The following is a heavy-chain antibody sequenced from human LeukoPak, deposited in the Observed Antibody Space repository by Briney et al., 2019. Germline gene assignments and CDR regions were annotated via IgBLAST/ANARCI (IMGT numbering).Heavy chain of an antibody. CDR1: GGSISGSSYY. Sequence: SETLSLTCIVSGGSISGSSYYWSWIRQPPGKGLEWIGYIYYSGSTNYNPSLKSRVAISVDTSKNQFSLKLSSVTAADTGVYYCARDQTAAANYFDYWGQGTLVTVSS. D-gene: IGHD6-13*01. CDR2: IYYSGST. V-gene: IGHV4-61*01. CDR3: ARDQTAAANYFDY. J-gene: IGHJ4*02.